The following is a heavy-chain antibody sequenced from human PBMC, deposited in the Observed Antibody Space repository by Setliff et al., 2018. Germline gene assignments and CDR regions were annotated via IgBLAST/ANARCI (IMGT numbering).Heavy chain of an antibody. Sequence: SETLSLTCTVSGGSISSGSYYWSWIRQPAGKGLEWIGHIYTSGSTNYNPSLKSRVTISVDTSKNQFSLKLSSVTAADTAVYYCARDRDFWSGYYRASHYMDVWGKGTTVTVSS. CDR1: GGSISSGSYY. D-gene: IGHD3-3*01. CDR3: ARDRDFWSGYYRASHYMDV. J-gene: IGHJ6*03. V-gene: IGHV4-61*09. CDR2: IYTSGST.